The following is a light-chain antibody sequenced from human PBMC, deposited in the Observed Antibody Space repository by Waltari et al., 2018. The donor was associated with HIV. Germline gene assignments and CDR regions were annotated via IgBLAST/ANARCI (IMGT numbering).Light chain of an antibody. CDR1: SSNIGKNY. Sequence: SVLTQPPSVSAAAGQKVTISCSGSSSNIGKNYVSWYQRLPGTAPKLLIYDDNKRPSGIPDRFSGSKSGTSATLGITGLQTGDEADYYCGTWDGSLSADNYVFGTGTEVTVL. CDR2: DDN. V-gene: IGLV1-51*01. CDR3: GTWDGSLSADNYV. J-gene: IGLJ1*01.